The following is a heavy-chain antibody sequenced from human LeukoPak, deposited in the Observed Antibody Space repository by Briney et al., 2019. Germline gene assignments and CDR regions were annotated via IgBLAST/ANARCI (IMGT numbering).Heavy chain of an antibody. CDR1: GFTFSDSA. CDR3: TRIIVVANFDH. Sequence: GGSLRLSCAASGFTFSDSAMHWVRQASGKGLEWVGRIRSKGNSYATAYAASVKGRFPISRDDSKNTAYLQMNSLKTEDTAVYYCTRIIVVANFDHCGQGTLVTVSS. CDR2: IRSKGNSYAT. V-gene: IGHV3-73*01. D-gene: IGHD2/OR15-2a*01. J-gene: IGHJ4*02.